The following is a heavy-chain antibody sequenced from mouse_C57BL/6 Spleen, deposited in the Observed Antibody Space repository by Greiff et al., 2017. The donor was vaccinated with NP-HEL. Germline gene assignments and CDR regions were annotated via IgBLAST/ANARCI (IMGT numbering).Heavy chain of an antibody. Sequence: QVQLKESGAELVRPGSSVKLSCKASGYTFTSYWMHWVKQRPIQGLEWIGNIDPSDSETHYNQKFKDKATLTVDKSSSTAYMQLSSLTSEDSAVYYCASTIFPYAMDYWGQGTSVTVSS. J-gene: IGHJ4*01. V-gene: IGHV1-52*01. CDR2: IDPSDSET. CDR1: GYTFTSYW. CDR3: ASTIFPYAMDY.